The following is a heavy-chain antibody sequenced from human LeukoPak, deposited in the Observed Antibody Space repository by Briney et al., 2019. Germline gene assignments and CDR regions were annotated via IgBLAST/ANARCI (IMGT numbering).Heavy chain of an antibody. Sequence: GGSLRLSCEVSGFTFSDHYMSWIRQAPGKRLEWVSYISSGSTYTNYADSVEGRFTISRDNAQNSLYLQMSSLRAEDTAVYYCARNVYNFDYWGQGTLVTVSS. J-gene: IGHJ4*02. CDR2: ISSGSTYT. V-gene: IGHV3-11*06. D-gene: IGHD3-10*02. CDR1: GFTFSDHY. CDR3: ARNVYNFDY.